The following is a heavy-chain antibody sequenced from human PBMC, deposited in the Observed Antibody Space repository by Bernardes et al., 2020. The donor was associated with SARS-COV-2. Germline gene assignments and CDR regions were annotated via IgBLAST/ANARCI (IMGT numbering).Heavy chain of an antibody. J-gene: IGHJ5*02. CDR2: INSDGSST. CDR3: ARILDWLPDTRFDP. Sequence: GGSLRLSRAASGFTFSSYWMHWVRQAPGKGLVWVSRINSDGSSTSYADSVKGRFTISRDNAKNTLYLQMNSLRAEDTAVYYCARILDWLPDTRFDPWRQGTLVTVAS. D-gene: IGHD3-9*01. V-gene: IGHV3-74*01. CDR1: GFTFSSYW.